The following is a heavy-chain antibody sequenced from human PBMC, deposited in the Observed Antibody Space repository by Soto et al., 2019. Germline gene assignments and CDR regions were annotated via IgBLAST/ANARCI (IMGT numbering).Heavy chain of an antibody. J-gene: IGHJ4*02. V-gene: IGHV3-74*01. CDR3: ARGGYSNSGTYRVDY. CDR1: GFIFSNYW. CDR2: TNGDGSST. Sequence: EVQLVESGGGLVQPGGSLRLSCAASGFIFSNYWMHWVRQAPGKGLVWVSRTNGDGSSTNYADSVKGRFTISRDNAKNTLDLQLNSLRAEDTAVYYCARGGYSNSGTYRVDYWGQGTLVTVSS. D-gene: IGHD3-10*01.